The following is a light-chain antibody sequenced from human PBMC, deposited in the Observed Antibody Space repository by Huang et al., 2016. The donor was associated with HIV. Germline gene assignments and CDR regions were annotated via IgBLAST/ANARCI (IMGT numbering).Light chain of an antibody. CDR1: QSVSSY. J-gene: IGKJ2*01. Sequence: EIVLTQSPATLSLSPGERATLSCRASQSVSSYLAWYQQKPGQAPRLRSYDTSNRATGIPARFGGSGSGTDFTLTISSLEPEDFAVYFCQQRGNWPYTFGQGTKLEIK. CDR2: DTS. CDR3: QQRGNWPYT. V-gene: IGKV3-11*01.